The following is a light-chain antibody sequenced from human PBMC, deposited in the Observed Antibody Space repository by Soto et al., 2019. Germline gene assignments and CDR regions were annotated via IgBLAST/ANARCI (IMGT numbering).Light chain of an antibody. J-gene: IGKJ1*01. CDR2: KAS. Sequence: DIQMTQSPFTLSASVGDRVTITCRASQSISTWLAWYQKKPGKDPNLLIYKASSLDSGVPSRFSGSGSGTEFTLTISRLQTDDFATYYCQHYNSYSEAFGQGTKVDIK. V-gene: IGKV1-5*03. CDR1: QSISTW. CDR3: QHYNSYSEA.